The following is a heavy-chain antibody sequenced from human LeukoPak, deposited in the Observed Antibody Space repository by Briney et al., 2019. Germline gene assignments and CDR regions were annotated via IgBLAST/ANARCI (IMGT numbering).Heavy chain of an antibody. V-gene: IGHV3-9*01. J-gene: IGHJ4*02. Sequence: SLRLSCAASGFTFDDYAMHWVRHAPGKGLEWVSGISWNSGSIGYADSVKGRFTISRDNAKNSLYLQMNSLRAEDTALYYCAKSMVGPGDYWGQGTLVTVSS. CDR3: AKSMVGPGDY. D-gene: IGHD4/OR15-4a*01. CDR1: GFTFDDYA. CDR2: ISWNSGSI.